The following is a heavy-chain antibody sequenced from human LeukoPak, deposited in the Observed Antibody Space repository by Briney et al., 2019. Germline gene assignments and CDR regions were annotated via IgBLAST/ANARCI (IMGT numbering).Heavy chain of an antibody. V-gene: IGHV3-53*01. D-gene: IGHD6-13*01. J-gene: IGHJ5*02. CDR3: AREVSSSWQGAPNWFDP. CDR1: GFTVSSNY. Sequence: GGSLRLSCAASGFTVSSNYMSWVRQAPGKGLEWVSVIYSGGSTYYADSVKGRFTISRDNSKNTLYLQMNSLRAEDTAVYYYAREVSSSWQGAPNWFDPWGQGTLVTVSS. CDR2: IYSGGST.